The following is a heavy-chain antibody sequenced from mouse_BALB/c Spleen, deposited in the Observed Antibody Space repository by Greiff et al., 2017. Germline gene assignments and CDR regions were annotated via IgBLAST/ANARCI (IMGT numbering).Heavy chain of an antibody. Sequence: EVQVVESGGDLVKPGGSLKLSCAASGFTFSSYGMSWVRQTPDKRLEWVATISSGGSYTYYPDSVKGRFTISRDNAKNTLYLQMSSLKSEDTAMYYCASPNWDDWYFDVWGAGTTVTVSS. J-gene: IGHJ1*01. D-gene: IGHD4-1*01. CDR2: ISSGGSYT. V-gene: IGHV5-6*01. CDR1: GFTFSSYG. CDR3: ASPNWDDWYFDV.